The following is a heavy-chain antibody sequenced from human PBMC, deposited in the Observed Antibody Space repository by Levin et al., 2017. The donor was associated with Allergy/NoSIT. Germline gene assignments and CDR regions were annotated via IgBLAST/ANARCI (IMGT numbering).Heavy chain of an antibody. V-gene: IGHV3-30*18. CDR3: AKDSTTVTTSTD. Sequence: GESLKISCAASGFTFSSYGMHWVRQAPGKGLEWVAVISYDGSNKYYADSVKGRFTISRDNSKNTLYLQMNSLRAEDTAVYYCAKDSTTVTTSTDWGQGTLVTVSS. CDR2: ISYDGSNK. J-gene: IGHJ4*02. D-gene: IGHD4-17*01. CDR1: GFTFSSYG.